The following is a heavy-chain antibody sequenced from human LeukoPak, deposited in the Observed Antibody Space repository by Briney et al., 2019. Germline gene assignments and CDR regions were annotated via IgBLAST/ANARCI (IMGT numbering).Heavy chain of an antibody. J-gene: IGHJ6*03. CDR2: INHSGST. D-gene: IGHD5-18*01. V-gene: IGHV4-34*01. CDR3: ARDSGYSYADHYYYYMDV. CDR1: GGSFSGYY. Sequence: SETLSLTCAVYGGSFSGYYWSWIRQPPGKGLEWIGEINHSGSTNYNPSLKSRVTISVDTSKNQFSLKLSSVTAADTAVYYCARDSGYSYADHYYYYMDVWGKGTTVTVSS.